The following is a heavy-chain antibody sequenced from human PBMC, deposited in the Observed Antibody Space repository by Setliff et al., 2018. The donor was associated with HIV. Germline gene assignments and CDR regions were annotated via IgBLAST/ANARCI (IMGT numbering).Heavy chain of an antibody. CDR2: VYYSGST. V-gene: IGHV4-59*01. D-gene: IGHD6-13*01. Sequence: SETLSLTCTASGGSISSYYWHWIRQSPGKGLEWIGYVYYSGSTNYNPPLKSRLSISIDTSRNQFSLKLTSATAADTALYYCARGGIAARDFDYWGQGTQVTVSS. CDR1: GGSISSYY. CDR3: ARGGIAARDFDY. J-gene: IGHJ4*02.